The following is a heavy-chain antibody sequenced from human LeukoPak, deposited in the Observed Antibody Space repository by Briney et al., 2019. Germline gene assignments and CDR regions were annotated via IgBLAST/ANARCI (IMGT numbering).Heavy chain of an antibody. V-gene: IGHV3-74*01. CDR1: GFTFSSFW. Sequence: PGGSLRLSCAASGFTFSSFWMHWVRQAPGKGLVWVSHTNSDGSTTDYADSVRGRFTISRDNAKNSLHLQMDSLRAEDTAVYYCANLDWDTGFDYWGQGTLVTVSS. J-gene: IGHJ4*02. CDR2: TNSDGSTT. CDR3: ANLDWDTGFDY. D-gene: IGHD3-9*01.